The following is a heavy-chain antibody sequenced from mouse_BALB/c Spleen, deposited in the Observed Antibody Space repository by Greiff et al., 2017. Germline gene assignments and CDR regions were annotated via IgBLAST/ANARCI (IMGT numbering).Heavy chain of an antibody. CDR1: GFTFSIYW. CDR2: IRLKSNNYAT. V-gene: IGHV6-6*02. J-gene: IGHJ4*01. D-gene: IGHD1-1*01. Sequence: EVKLVESGGGLVQPGGSMKLSCVASGFTFSIYWMNWVRQSPEKGLEWVAEIRLKSNNYATHYAESVKGRFTISRDDSKSSVYLQMNNLRAEDTGIYYCTRDDYYGILYAMDYWGQGTSVTVSS. CDR3: TRDDYYGILYAMDY.